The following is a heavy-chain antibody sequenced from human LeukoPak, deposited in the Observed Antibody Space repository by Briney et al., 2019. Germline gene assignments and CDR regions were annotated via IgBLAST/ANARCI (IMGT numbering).Heavy chain of an antibody. Sequence: PGGSLRLSCAVSGFSLTINSMCSVCQAPGKGLEWVSGISRDGDKTYYVDSVEGRFTISRDTSKNTLYLQMDTLRVDDTATYYCAKEEVPNDYWGQGTLVTVSS. CDR3: AKEEVPNDY. CDR2: ISRDGDKT. V-gene: IGHV3-23*01. D-gene: IGHD2-2*01. J-gene: IGHJ4*02. CDR1: GFSLTINS.